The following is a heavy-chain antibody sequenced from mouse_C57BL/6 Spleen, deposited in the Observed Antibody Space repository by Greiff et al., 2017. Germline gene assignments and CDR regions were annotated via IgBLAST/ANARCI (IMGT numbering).Heavy chain of an antibody. D-gene: IGHD4-1*01. CDR1: GYTFTDYE. J-gene: IGHJ3*01. CDR3: TRSGTGTSAY. V-gene: IGHV1-15*01. CDR2: IDPETGGT. Sequence: QVQLQQSGAELVRPGASVTLSCKASGYTFTDYEMHWVKQTPVHGLEWIGAIDPETGGTAYNQKFKGKAILTADKSSSTAYMELRSLTSEDSAVYYCTRSGTGTSAYWGQGTLVTVSA.